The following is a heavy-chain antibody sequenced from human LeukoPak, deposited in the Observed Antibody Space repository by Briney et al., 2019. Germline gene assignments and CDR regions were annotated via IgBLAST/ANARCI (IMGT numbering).Heavy chain of an antibody. D-gene: IGHD3-9*01. CDR1: GFTFSSYG. J-gene: IGHJ4*02. Sequence: GGSLRLSCAASGFTFSSYGMSWFRQAPGKGLEGVSAISGSGGSTYYADSVKGRFTISRDNSKNTLYLQMNSLRAEDTAVYYCAKVMATYYDILAGLHSFDYWGQGTLVTVSS. V-gene: IGHV3-23*01. CDR3: AKVMATYYDILAGLHSFDY. CDR2: ISGSGGST.